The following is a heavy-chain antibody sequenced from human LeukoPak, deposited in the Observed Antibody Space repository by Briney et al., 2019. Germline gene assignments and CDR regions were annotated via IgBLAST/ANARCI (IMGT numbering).Heavy chain of an antibody. Sequence: PGGSLRLSCAASGFTFSNYWMHWVRQAPGKGLVWVSRINSDGSSTNYADSVKGRFTISRDNAKNTPYLQMDSLRAEDTAMFYCSRGGNHDYWGQGTLVSVSS. J-gene: IGHJ4*02. CDR3: SRGGNHDY. CDR2: INSDGSST. CDR1: GFTFSNYW. V-gene: IGHV3-74*01.